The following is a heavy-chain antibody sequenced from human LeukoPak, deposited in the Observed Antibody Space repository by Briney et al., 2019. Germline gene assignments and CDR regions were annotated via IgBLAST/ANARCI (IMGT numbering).Heavy chain of an antibody. CDR2: INPNSGGT. V-gene: IGHV1-2*02. D-gene: IGHD6-19*01. Sequence: GASVKVSCKASGYTFTGYYIHWVRQAPGQGLEWMGWINPNSGGTKYAQKFQGRVTMTRDTSISTAYMGLSRLRSDDTAVYYCAKGRVVAGTKSLTYSWFDPWGQGTLVTVSS. J-gene: IGHJ5*02. CDR1: GYTFTGYY. CDR3: AKGRVVAGTKSLTYSWFDP.